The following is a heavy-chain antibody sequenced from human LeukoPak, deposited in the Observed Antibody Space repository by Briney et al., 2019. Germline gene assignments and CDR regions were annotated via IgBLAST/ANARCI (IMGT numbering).Heavy chain of an antibody. J-gene: IGHJ4*02. D-gene: IGHD3-3*01. V-gene: IGHV1-69*01. CDR2: IIPIFGTA. CDR3: ARLPPSYTIFGVVSDY. CDR1: GGTFSSYA. Sequence: ASVTVSCKASGGTFSSYAISWVRQAPGQGLEWMGGIIPIFGTANYAQKFQGRVTITADESTSTAYMELSSLRSEDTAVYYCARLPPSYTIFGVVSDYWGQGTLVTVSS.